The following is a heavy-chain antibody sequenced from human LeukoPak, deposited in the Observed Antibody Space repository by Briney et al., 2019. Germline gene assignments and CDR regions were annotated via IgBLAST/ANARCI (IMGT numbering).Heavy chain of an antibody. Sequence: VASVKVSCKASGYTFTGYYMHWVRQAPGQGLEWMGSINPNSGGTNYAQKFQGRVTMTRDTSISTAYMELSSLRSDDTAVYYCASLVLEWLLHSPDDAFDSWGQGTMVTVSS. J-gene: IGHJ3*02. CDR1: GYTFTGYY. CDR3: ASLVLEWLLHSPDDAFDS. CDR2: INPNSGGT. D-gene: IGHD3-3*01. V-gene: IGHV1-2*02.